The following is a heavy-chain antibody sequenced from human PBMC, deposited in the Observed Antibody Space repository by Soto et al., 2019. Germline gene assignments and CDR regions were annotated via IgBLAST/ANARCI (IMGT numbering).Heavy chain of an antibody. D-gene: IGHD2-2*01. CDR1: GFTVSSNY. CDR2: IYSGGST. CDR3: ARDLGYCISTSCYHYYYYGMDV. V-gene: IGHV3-66*01. Sequence: GGSLRLSCAASGFTVSSNYMSWVRQAPGKGLEWVSVIYSGGSTYYADSVKGRFTISRDNSKNTLYLQMNSLRAEDTAVYYCARDLGYCISTSCYHYYYYGMDVWGQGTTVTVSS. J-gene: IGHJ6*02.